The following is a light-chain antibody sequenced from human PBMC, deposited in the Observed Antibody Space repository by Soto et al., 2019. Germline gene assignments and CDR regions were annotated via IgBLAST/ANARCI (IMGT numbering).Light chain of an antibody. Sequence: HSVRTQPPSVSGAPGQMFTISCTGSSSNIGAGYDVHWYQQLPGTAPKLLIYGNSNRPSGVPDRFSGSKSGTSASLAITGLQAEDEADYYCQSYDSSLSGYVFGTGTKVTVL. J-gene: IGLJ1*01. CDR2: GNS. CDR3: QSYDSSLSGYV. V-gene: IGLV1-40*01. CDR1: SSNIGAGYD.